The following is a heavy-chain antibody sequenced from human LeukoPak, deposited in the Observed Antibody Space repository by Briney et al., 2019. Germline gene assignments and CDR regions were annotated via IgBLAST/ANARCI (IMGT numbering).Heavy chain of an antibody. Sequence: PGGSLRLSCAASGFTFSSYSMNWVRQAPGKGLEWVSSISSSSSYIYYADSVKGQFTISRENAKNSLYLQMTSLRAEDTAVYYCARVVATMFYYYYYYMDVWGKGTTVTVSS. CDR1: GFTFSSYS. CDR2: ISSSSSYI. D-gene: IGHD5-12*01. J-gene: IGHJ6*03. CDR3: ARVVATMFYYYYYYMDV. V-gene: IGHV3-21*01.